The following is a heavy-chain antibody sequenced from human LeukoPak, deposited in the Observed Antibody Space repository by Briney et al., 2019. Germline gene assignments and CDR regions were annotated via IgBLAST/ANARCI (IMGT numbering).Heavy chain of an antibody. J-gene: IGHJ4*02. D-gene: IGHD2-15*01. CDR1: GYTFTSYG. V-gene: IGHV1-18*01. Sequence: ASVKVSCKASGYTFTSYGISWVPQAPGHGLEWMGWICAYSGNTNYAQKLQGRVTMTTETSTSTAYMELRSLRCDDTAVYYCARVGVVVVVAAPDYWGQGTLVTVSS. CDR3: ARVGVVVVVAAPDY. CDR2: ICAYSGNT.